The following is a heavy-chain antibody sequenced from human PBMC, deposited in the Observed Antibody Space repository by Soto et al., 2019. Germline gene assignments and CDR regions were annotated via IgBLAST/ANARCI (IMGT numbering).Heavy chain of an antibody. V-gene: IGHV3-21*01. CDR1: GFTFSSYS. CDR2: ISSSSSYI. Sequence: EVQLVESGGGLFQPGGSLRPSFEASGFTFSSYSMNWVRQDPGKGLEWVSSISSSSSYIYYADSVKGRFTISRDNAKNSLYLQMNSLRAEDTSVYYCARGLVLRFLEWLSPLGYWGQGTLVTVSS. D-gene: IGHD3-3*01. J-gene: IGHJ4*02. CDR3: ARGLVLRFLEWLSPLGY.